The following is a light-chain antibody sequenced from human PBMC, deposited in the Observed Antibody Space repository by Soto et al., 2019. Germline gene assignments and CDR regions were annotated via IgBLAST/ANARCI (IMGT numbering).Light chain of an antibody. J-gene: IGKJ4*01. CDR2: AAS. CDR3: QQSYSTPLT. CDR1: QSISSN. Sequence: DIQMTQSPSSLSASVGDRVTITCRASQSISSNLNWYQQKPGKAPKLLIYAASSLQSGVPSRFSGSGSGTDFTLTISSLQPEDFATYYCQQSYSTPLTFGGGTRWIS. V-gene: IGKV1-39*01.